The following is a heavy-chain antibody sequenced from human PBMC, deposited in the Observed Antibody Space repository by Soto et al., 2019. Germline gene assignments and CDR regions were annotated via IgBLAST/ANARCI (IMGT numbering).Heavy chain of an antibody. CDR1: GFPFRSYT. D-gene: IGHD6-19*01. CDR3: ARDGGGGWYY. Sequence: QVQLVESGGGVVQPGRSLRLSCAASGFPFRSYTMQWVRLAPGKGLEWVAFISYDGTNKYYIDSVKGRFTVSRDNSHNTLFLQMNSLRTEDTAVYYCARDGGGGWYYWGQGTLVTVSS. J-gene: IGHJ4*02. CDR2: ISYDGTNK. V-gene: IGHV3-30-3*01.